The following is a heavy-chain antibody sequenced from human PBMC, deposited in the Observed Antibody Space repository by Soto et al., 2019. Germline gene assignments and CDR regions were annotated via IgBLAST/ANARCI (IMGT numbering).Heavy chain of an antibody. J-gene: IGHJ6*02. Sequence: PSQTLSLTCAISGDSVSSNSAAWNWIRQSPSRGLEWLGRTYYRSKWYNDYAVSVKSRITINPDTSKNQFSLQLNSVTPEDTAVYYCARDYGSGSYQPTRHGMDVWGQGTTVTVSS. CDR3: ARDYGSGSYQPTRHGMDV. CDR2: TYYRSKWYN. D-gene: IGHD3-10*01. V-gene: IGHV6-1*01. CDR1: GDSVSSNSAA.